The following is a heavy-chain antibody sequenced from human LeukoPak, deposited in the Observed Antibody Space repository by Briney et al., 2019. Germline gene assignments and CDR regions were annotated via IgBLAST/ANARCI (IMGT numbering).Heavy chain of an antibody. CDR1: GYTFTGYY. CDR3: AREPPPPPEGYYYYGMDV. Sequence: ASVKVSCKASGYTFTGYYMHWVRQAPGQELEWMGRINPNSGGTNYAQKFQGRVTMTRDTSISTAYMELSRLRSDDTAVYYCAREPPPPPEGYYYYGMDVWGQGTTVTVSS. CDR2: INPNSGGT. V-gene: IGHV1-2*06. J-gene: IGHJ6*02.